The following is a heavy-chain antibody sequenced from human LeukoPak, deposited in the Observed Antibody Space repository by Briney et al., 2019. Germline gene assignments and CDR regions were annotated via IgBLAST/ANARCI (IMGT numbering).Heavy chain of an antibody. V-gene: IGHV3-74*01. Sequence: PGGSLRLSCAASGFTFDDYAMHWVRQAPGKGLVWVSRINSDGSSTSYADSVKGRFTISRDNAKNTLYLQMNSLRAEDTAVYYCARVPAPYYDFWSGHNWFDPWGQGTLVTVSS. CDR1: GFTFDDYA. CDR3: ARVPAPYYDFWSGHNWFDP. D-gene: IGHD3-3*01. J-gene: IGHJ5*02. CDR2: INSDGSST.